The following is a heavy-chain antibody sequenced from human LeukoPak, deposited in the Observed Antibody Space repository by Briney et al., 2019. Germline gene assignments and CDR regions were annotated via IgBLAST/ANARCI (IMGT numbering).Heavy chain of an antibody. CDR2: IWDDGSNQ. V-gene: IGHV3-33*01. D-gene: IGHD2-2*01. CDR1: GFAFSRYG. J-gene: IGHJ4*02. Sequence: GGSLRLSCAASGFAFSRYGMHWVGQAPGKGLEWVAVIWDDGSNQKYADSVKGRFTISRDNSKNTLYLQMNSLRAEDTAVYYCARGRGSSWYFDYWGQGTLVTVSS. CDR3: ARGRGSSWYFDY.